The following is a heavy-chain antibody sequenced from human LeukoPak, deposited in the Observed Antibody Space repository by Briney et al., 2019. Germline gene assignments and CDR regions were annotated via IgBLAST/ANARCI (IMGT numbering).Heavy chain of an antibody. CDR2: INHSGST. D-gene: IGHD3-22*01. Sequence: PSETLSLTCAVSGGSFSGYYWSWIRQPPGKGLEWVGEINHSGSTNYNPSLKSRVTISVDTSKNQFSLKLSSVTAADTAVYYCARFRSSGYPYWGQGTLVTVSS. CDR1: GGSFSGYY. CDR3: ARFRSSGYPY. V-gene: IGHV4-34*01. J-gene: IGHJ4*02.